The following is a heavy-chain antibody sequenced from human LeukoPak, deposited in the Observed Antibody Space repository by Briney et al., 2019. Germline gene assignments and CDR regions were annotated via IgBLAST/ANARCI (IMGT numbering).Heavy chain of an antibody. CDR3: ASVTPDY. V-gene: IGHV3-7*01. Sequence: GGSLRLSRAASGFTFTKYWMSWVRQAPGKGLEWVANIKQDGSEEYYMDSVKGRFTISRDNAKNSVYLQMNSLRVEDTALYYCASVTPDYWGQGTLVTVSS. CDR1: GFTFTKYW. CDR2: IKQDGSEE. J-gene: IGHJ4*02.